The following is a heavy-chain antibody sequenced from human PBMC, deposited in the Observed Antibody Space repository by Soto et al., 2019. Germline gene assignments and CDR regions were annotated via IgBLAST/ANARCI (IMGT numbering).Heavy chain of an antibody. CDR2: XYXXXSX. V-gene: IGHV4-4*07. CDR3: ARLAVPAAVSAWFDP. D-gene: IGHD2-2*01. CDR1: GGSITGYY. J-gene: IGHJ5*02. Sequence: PSETLSLTCTVSGGSITGYYWTWIRQPAGKALEWIXRXYXXXSXDXXXSXXXXVTMSGDTSKNQFSLKLTSVTAADTAVYYCARLAVPAAVSAWFDPWGQGTLVTVSS.